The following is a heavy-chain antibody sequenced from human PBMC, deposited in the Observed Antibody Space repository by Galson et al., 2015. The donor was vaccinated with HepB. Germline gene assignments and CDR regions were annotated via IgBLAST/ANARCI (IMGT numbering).Heavy chain of an antibody. V-gene: IGHV3-48*04. Sequence: SLRLSCAASGFTFSPYWMHWVRQAPGKGLEWVSYISSSSSTIYYADSVKGRFTISRDNAKNSLYLQMNSLRADDTAVYYCARDHYGSGSPHDYWGQGTLVTVSS. CDR3: ARDHYGSGSPHDY. D-gene: IGHD3-10*01. J-gene: IGHJ4*02. CDR2: ISSSSSTI. CDR1: GFTFSPYW.